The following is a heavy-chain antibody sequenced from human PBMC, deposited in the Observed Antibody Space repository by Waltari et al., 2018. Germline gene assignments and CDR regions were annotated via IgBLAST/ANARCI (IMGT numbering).Heavy chain of an antibody. D-gene: IGHD2-8*01. CDR3: AKDPNGDYIGAFDT. CDR1: TFTFSNYA. Sequence: EVQVLESGGLLVQPGGSLRLSCAASTFTFSNYAMTWVRQAPGKGLEYISSISGDGGFTVYANSVKGRFTISRDNSKSTLYLQMNSLRGEDTATYYCAKDPNGDYIGAFDTWGQGTMVTVSP. V-gene: IGHV3-23*01. J-gene: IGHJ3*02. CDR2: ISGDGGFT.